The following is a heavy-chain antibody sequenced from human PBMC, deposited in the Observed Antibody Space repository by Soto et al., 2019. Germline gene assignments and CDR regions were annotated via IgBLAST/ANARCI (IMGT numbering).Heavy chain of an antibody. Sequence: EVQLVESGGGLVRPGLSLRLSCAGSGFDFNTYTLNWVRQAPGKGLEWIASIAGPTPYIYYAGSVRGRFTISRDNAKNSLSLKMNSLRGKNTGVYCSTRTPRRYDYAPSIDIRDQGTLVTVSS. D-gene: IGHD2-2*01. V-gene: IGHV3-21*02. CDR2: IAGPTPYI. CDR3: TRTPRRYDYAPSIDI. J-gene: IGHJ4*02. CDR1: GFDFNTYT.